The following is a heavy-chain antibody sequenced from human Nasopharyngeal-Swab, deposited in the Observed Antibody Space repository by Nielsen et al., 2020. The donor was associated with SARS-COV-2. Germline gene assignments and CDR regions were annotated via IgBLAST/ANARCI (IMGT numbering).Heavy chain of an antibody. CDR3: ARGPALVIRKTLSSGFDI. D-gene: IGHD3-10*01. V-gene: IGHV4-34*01. J-gene: IGHJ3*02. CDR1: GGSFSGSY. CDR2: INHSGST. Sequence: SETLSLTCAVFGGSFSGSYGSWIRQPPGGGLEWIGEINHSGSTMYIPSLKSRVTISVDTSKNQFSLNLTSVTAADTAMYYCARGPALVIRKTLSSGFDIWGQGTMVTVSS.